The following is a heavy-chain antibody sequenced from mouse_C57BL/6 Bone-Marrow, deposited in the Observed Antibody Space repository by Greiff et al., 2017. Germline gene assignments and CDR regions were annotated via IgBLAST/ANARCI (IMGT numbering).Heavy chain of an antibody. V-gene: IGHV5-4*01. Sequence: EVQLVESGGGLVKPGGSLKLSCAASGFTFSSYAMSWVRQTPEKRLEWVATISDGGSYTYYPDNVKGRITISRDNAKNNLYLQMSHLKSEDTAMYYCARGVITTSFAYWGQGTLVTVSA. CDR2: ISDGGSYT. D-gene: IGHD2-4*01. CDR1: GFTFSSYA. CDR3: ARGVITTSFAY. J-gene: IGHJ3*01.